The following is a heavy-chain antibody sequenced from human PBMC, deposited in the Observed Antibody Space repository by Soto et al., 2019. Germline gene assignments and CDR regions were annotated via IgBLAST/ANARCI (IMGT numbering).Heavy chain of an antibody. D-gene: IGHD1-26*01. Sequence: QITLKESGPTLVKPTQTLTLTCTFSGFSLRSSGVGVGWIRQPPGKALEWLALIYRDDDKRYSPSLKSRLTINKDTSKNPVVLTMTNMHPVDTATYYCAHKRPTSDLFDTWGQGTMVTVSS. V-gene: IGHV2-5*02. CDR2: IYRDDDK. CDR1: GFSLRSSGVG. J-gene: IGHJ3*02. CDR3: AHKRPTSDLFDT.